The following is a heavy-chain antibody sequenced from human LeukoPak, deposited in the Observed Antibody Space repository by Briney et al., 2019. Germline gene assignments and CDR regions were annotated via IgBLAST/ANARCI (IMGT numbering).Heavy chain of an antibody. CDR2: LNPSGGST. J-gene: IGHJ4*02. Sequence: ASVKVSCKASGYTFTSYYMHWVPQAPGQGLEWMGILNPSGGSTSYAQKFQGRVTMTRDTATSTVYMELSSLRSEDTAVYYCATPGPRGSYYLVLFYWGQGTLVTLSS. D-gene: IGHD1-26*01. CDR1: GYTFTSYY. CDR3: ATPGPRGSYYLVLFY. V-gene: IGHV1-46*01.